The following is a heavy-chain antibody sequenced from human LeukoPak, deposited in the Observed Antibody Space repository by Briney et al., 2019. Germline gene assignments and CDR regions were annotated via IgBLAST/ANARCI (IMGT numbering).Heavy chain of an antibody. CDR2: INHSGST. CDR1: GGSFSGYY. V-gene: IGHV4-34*01. J-gene: IGHJ6*02. Sequence: SETLSLTCAVYGGSFSGYYWSWIRQPPGKGLEWIGEINHSGSTNYNPSLKSRVTISVDTSKNQFSLKLSSVTAADTAVYYCARACSSTSCYSTEDTAWSGSGRYYYGMDVWRQGTTVTVSS. D-gene: IGHD2-2*01. CDR3: ARACSSTSCYSTEDTAWSGSGRYYYGMDV.